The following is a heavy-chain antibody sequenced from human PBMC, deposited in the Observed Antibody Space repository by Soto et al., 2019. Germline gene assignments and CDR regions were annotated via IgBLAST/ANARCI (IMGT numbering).Heavy chain of an antibody. CDR1: GYTLTELS. V-gene: IGHV1-24*01. D-gene: IGHD3-3*01. J-gene: IGHJ4*02. CDR3: ATGGVYYDFWSGYLAFDY. CDR2: FDPEDGET. Sequence: GASVKVSCKVSGYTLTELSMHWVRQAPGKGLEWMGGFDPEDGETIYAQKFQGRVTMTEDTSTDTAYMELSSLRSEDTAVYYCATGGVYYDFWSGYLAFDYWGQGTLVTVSS.